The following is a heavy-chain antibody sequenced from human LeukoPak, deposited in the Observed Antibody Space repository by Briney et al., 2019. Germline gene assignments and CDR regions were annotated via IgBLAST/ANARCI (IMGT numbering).Heavy chain of an antibody. CDR2: ISGNGGST. Sequence: GGSLRLSCAASGFTFSSYAMNWVRQAPGKGLEWVSGISGNGGSTYYADSVKGRFTISKDNSKDTLYLQMNSLRAEDTAVYYCAKRSRRLTIVRGVPREDVWGQGTTVTVSS. CDR1: GFTFSSYA. CDR3: AKRSRRLTIVRGVPREDV. D-gene: IGHD3-10*01. V-gene: IGHV3-23*01. J-gene: IGHJ6*02.